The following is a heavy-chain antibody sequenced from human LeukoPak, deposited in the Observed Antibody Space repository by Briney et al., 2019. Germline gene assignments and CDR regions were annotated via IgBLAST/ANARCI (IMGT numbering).Heavy chain of an antibody. CDR2: IWYDGSNK. V-gene: IGHV3-33*01. Sequence: PGGSLRLSCAASGFTLSIYGMHWARQVPGKGLEWVAVIWYDGSNKYYADSVKGRFTISRDNSKNTLYLQMNSLRAEDTAVYYCARSYCSSTSCYADYWGQGTLVTASS. CDR3: ARSYCSSTSCYADY. J-gene: IGHJ4*02. D-gene: IGHD2-2*01. CDR1: GFTLSIYG.